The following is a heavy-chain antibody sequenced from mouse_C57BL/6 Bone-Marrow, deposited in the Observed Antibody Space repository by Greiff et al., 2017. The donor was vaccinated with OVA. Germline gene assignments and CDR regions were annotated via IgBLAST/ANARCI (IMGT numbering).Heavy chain of an antibody. V-gene: IGHV1-64*01. CDR3: ARWHYYGSSSYYFDY. J-gene: IGHJ2*01. D-gene: IGHD1-1*01. Sequence: QVQLQQPGAELVKPGASVKLSCKASGYTFTSYWMHWVKQRPGQGLEWIGMIHPNSGGTTYNEKFKSKATLTVDKSSSTAYMQLSSLTSEDSAVYYCARWHYYGSSSYYFDYGGQGTTLTVSS. CDR2: IHPNSGGT. CDR1: GYTFTSYW.